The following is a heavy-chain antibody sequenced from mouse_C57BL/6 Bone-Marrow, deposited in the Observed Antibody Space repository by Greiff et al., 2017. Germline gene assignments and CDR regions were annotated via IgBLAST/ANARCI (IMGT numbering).Heavy chain of an antibody. V-gene: IGHV1-62-2*01. D-gene: IGHD1-1*01. CDR3: ARHEERDYYGSRGYYFDY. CDR2: VYPGSGSI. Sequence: VQLQQSGAELVKPGASVKLSCKASGYTFTEYSIDWVKQRSGQGLEWIGWVYPGSGSIKYNEKFKDKDTLTADKYSSTVYMELSRLTSEDSAVYVCARHEERDYYGSRGYYFDYWGQGTTLTVSS. J-gene: IGHJ2*01. CDR1: GYTFTEYS.